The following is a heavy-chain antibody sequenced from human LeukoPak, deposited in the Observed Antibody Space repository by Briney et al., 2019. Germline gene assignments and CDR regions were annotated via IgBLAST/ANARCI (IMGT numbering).Heavy chain of an antibody. CDR2: ISPNSGGT. J-gene: IGHJ4*02. D-gene: IGHD3-22*01. CDR1: GYSFTDYY. Sequence: ASVKVSCKASGYSFTDYYMHWVRQAPGQGLEWMGWISPNSGGTNYAQKFQGRVTMTRDTSISTAYMELSRLRSDDTAVYYCARAADYYDSSGYPGYYFDYWGQGTLVTVSS. CDR3: ARAADYYDSSGYPGYYFDY. V-gene: IGHV1-2*02.